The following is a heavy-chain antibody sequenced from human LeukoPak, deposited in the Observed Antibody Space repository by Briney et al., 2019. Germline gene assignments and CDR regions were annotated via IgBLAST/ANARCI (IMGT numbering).Heavy chain of an antibody. D-gene: IGHD2-2*02. CDR3: ARHRTPDADCSSTSCYRSGAGRWFDP. CDR2: ISAYNGNT. CDR1: GYTFTSYG. J-gene: IGHJ5*02. Sequence: ASVKVSCKASGYTFTSYGISWVRQAPGQGLEWMGWISAYNGNTNYAQKLQGRVTMTTDTSTSTAYMELRTLSSDDTAVYYCARHRTPDADCSSTSCYRSGAGRWFDPWGQGTLVTVSS. V-gene: IGHV1-18*04.